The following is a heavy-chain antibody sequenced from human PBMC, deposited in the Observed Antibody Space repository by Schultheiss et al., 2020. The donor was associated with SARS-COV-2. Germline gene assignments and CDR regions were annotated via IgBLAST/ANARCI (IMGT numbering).Heavy chain of an antibody. D-gene: IGHD2-2*02. CDR2: ISSSSSYI. CDR3: ARDHDIVVVPAAIGGWFDP. Sequence: GGSLRLSCAASGFTFSSYSMNWVRQAPGKGLEWVSSISSSSSYIYYADSVKGRFTISRDNAKNSLYLQMNSLRAEDTAVYYCARDHDIVVVPAAIGGWFDPWGQGTLVTVSS. V-gene: IGHV3-21*01. J-gene: IGHJ5*02. CDR1: GFTFSSYS.